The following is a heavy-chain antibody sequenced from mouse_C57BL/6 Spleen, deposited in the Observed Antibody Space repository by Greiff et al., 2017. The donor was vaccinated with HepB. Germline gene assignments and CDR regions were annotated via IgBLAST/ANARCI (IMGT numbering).Heavy chain of an antibody. CDR2: IHPNSGST. Sequence: VQLQQPGAELVKPGASVKLSCKASGYTFTSYWMHWVKQRPGQGLEWIGMIHPNSGSTNYNEKFKSKATLTVDKSSSTAYMQLSSLTSEDSAVYYCAIYYDYDGYFDVWGTGTTVTVSS. J-gene: IGHJ1*03. D-gene: IGHD2-4*01. CDR3: AIYYDYDGYFDV. V-gene: IGHV1-64*01. CDR1: GYTFTSYW.